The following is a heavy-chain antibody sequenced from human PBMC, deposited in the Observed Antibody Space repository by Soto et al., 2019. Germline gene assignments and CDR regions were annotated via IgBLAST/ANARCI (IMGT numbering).Heavy chain of an antibody. D-gene: IGHD3-16*01. CDR3: ARVPFGAWGIGVLRAFDI. V-gene: IGHV4-34*01. J-gene: IGHJ3*02. CDR2: INHRGST. CDR1: GGSFSGYY. Sequence: SETLSLTCDVYGGSFSGYYWSWIRQPPGKGLEWIGEINHRGSTNYNPSLKSRVTISVDTSKNQFSLKLSSVPAADTAVYYCARVPFGAWGIGVLRAFDIWGQGTMVTVSS.